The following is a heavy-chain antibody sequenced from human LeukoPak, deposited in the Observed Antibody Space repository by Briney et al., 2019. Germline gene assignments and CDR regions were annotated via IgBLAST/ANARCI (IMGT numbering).Heavy chain of an antibody. CDR2: INHSGST. V-gene: IGHV4-34*01. D-gene: IGHD3-16*02. Sequence: SETLSLTCAVYGGSFSGYYWSWIRQPPGKGLEWIGEINHSGSTNYNPSLKSRVTISVDTSKNQFSLKLSSVTAADTAVYYCARGVISWLGELRFDFWGQGTLVTVSS. CDR1: GGSFSGYY. J-gene: IGHJ4*02. CDR3: ARGVISWLGELRFDF.